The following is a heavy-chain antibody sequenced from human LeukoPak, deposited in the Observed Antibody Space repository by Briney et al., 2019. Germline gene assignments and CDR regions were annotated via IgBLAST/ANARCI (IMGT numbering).Heavy chain of an antibody. CDR2: IWYDGSNK. CDR3: ARDYYDSSGYPNWFDP. Sequence: GRSLRLSCAASGFTFSSYGMHWVRQAPGKGLEWVAVIWYDGSNKYYADSVKGRFTISRDNSKNTLYLQMNSPRAEDTAVYYCARDYYDSSGYPNWFDPWGQGTLVTVSS. J-gene: IGHJ5*02. D-gene: IGHD3-22*01. CDR1: GFTFSSYG. V-gene: IGHV3-33*01.